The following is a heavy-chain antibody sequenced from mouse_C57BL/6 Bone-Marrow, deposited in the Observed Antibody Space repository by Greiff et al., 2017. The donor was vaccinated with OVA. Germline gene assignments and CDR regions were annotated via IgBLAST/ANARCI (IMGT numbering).Heavy chain of an antibody. J-gene: IGHJ1*03. CDR1: GYTFTGYW. CDR3: ARGATHGDYDCED. V-gene: IGHV1-9*01. CDR2: ICPGSGST. Sequence: QVQLQQSGAELMKPGASVKLSCKATGYTFTGYWMHWVKQRPGHGLEWIGEICPGSGSTNYNEKFKGKATFTVDTSSNTDYMQLSSLTTEDSAVYYCARGATHGDYDCEDRGKGITVT. D-gene: IGHD2-4*01.